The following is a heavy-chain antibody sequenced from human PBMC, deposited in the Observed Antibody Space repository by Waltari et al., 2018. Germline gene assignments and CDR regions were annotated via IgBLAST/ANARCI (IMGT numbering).Heavy chain of an antibody. CDR1: GASIRSANYY. D-gene: IGHD6-19*01. CDR3: ARDGYSSGWYDY. J-gene: IGHJ4*02. CDR2: IYYSGST. Sequence: QVQLQESGPGLVKPSETLSLTCTVSGASIRSANYYWCWIRQPPGEGLEWIGSIYYSGSTYYNPSLKSRVTISVDTSKNQFSLKLSSVTAADTALYYCARDGYSSGWYDYWGQGTLVTVSS. V-gene: IGHV4-39*01.